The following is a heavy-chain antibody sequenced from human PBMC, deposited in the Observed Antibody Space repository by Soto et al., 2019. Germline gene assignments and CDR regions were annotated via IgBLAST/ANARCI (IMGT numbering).Heavy chain of an antibody. D-gene: IGHD2-15*01. CDR3: ARDGYCSGGSCYSVPVFDY. Sequence: GGSLRLSCAASGFTFSSYGMHWVRQAPGKGLEWVAVIWYDGSNKYYADSVKGRFTISRDNSKNTLYLQMNSLRAEDTAVYYCARDGYCSGGSCYSVPVFDYWGQGTLVTVS. CDR2: IWYDGSNK. J-gene: IGHJ4*02. CDR1: GFTFSSYG. V-gene: IGHV3-33*01.